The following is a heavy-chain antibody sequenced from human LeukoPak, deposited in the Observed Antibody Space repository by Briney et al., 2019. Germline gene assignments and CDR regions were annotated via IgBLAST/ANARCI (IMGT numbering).Heavy chain of an antibody. V-gene: IGHV3-7*01. CDR2: IKQDESEK. CDR3: ARGLQSIAADEYYFDY. J-gene: IGHJ4*02. Sequence: GGSLRLSCAASGFTFSSYWMSWVRQAPGKGLEWVANIKQDESEKYYVDSVKGRFTISRDNAKNSLYLQMNSLRAEDTAVYYCARGLQSIAADEYYFDYWGQGTLVTVSS. CDR1: GFTFSSYW. D-gene: IGHD6-13*01.